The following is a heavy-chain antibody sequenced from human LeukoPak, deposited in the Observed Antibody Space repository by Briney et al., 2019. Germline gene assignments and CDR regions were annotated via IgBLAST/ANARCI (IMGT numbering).Heavy chain of an antibody. CDR3: ATRTPLIRGIIRTYFYLGMDV. Sequence: ASVKVSCKASGYTFTSYDINWVRQATGQGLEWMGWMNPNSGNTGYAQKFQGRVTMTRNTSISTAYMELSSLRSEDTAVYYRATRTPLIRGIIRTYFYLGMDVWGHGTTVIVSS. D-gene: IGHD3-10*01. V-gene: IGHV1-8*01. CDR1: GYTFTSYD. CDR2: MNPNSGNT. J-gene: IGHJ6*02.